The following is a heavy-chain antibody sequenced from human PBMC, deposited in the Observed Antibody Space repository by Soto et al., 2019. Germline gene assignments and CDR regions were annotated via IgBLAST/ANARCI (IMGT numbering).Heavy chain of an antibody. CDR1: GFTFSNAW. Sequence: EVQLVESGGGLVKPGGSLRLSCAASGFTFSNAWMNWVRQAPGKGLEWVGRIKSKTDGGTTDYAAPVKGRFTISRDDSKNTLYLQMNSLKTEDTAVYYCTTVVVPAMCTNGVCYLRKTYFYYGMDVWGQGTTVTVSS. CDR3: TTVVVPAMCTNGVCYLRKTYFYYGMDV. CDR2: IKSKTDGGTT. V-gene: IGHV3-15*07. J-gene: IGHJ6*02. D-gene: IGHD2-8*01.